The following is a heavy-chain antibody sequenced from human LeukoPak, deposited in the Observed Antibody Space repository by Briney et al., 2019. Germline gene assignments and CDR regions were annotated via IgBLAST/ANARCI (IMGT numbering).Heavy chain of an antibody. Sequence: SVKVSCTASVGTFSSYAISWVRQAPGQGLEWMGGIIPIFGTANYAQKFQGRVTITTDESTSTAYMELSSLRSEDTAVYYCARTPPYYYDSSGYYYEYFQHWGQGTLVTVSS. CDR3: ARTPPYYYDSSGYYYEYFQH. CDR1: VGTFSSYA. J-gene: IGHJ1*01. D-gene: IGHD3-22*01. V-gene: IGHV1-69*05. CDR2: IIPIFGTA.